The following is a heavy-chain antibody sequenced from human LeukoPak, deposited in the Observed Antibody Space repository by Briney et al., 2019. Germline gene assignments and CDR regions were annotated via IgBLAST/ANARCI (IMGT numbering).Heavy chain of an antibody. V-gene: IGHV1-2*02. Sequence: ASVKVSCKASGYTFTGYYMHWVRQAPGQGLEWMGWINPNSGGTNYAQKFQGRVTMTRDTSISTAYMELSRLRSDDMAVYYCARDPSYSGSYYDAFDIWGQGTMVTVSS. CDR2: INPNSGGT. J-gene: IGHJ3*02. D-gene: IGHD1-26*01. CDR3: ARDPSYSGSYYDAFDI. CDR1: GYTFTGYY.